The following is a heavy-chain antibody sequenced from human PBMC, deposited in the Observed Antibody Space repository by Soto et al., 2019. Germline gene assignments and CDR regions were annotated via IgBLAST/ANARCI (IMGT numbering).Heavy chain of an antibody. D-gene: IGHD3-3*01. CDR3: ARDRGHVEWLPRQIDY. V-gene: IGHV3-30*03. CDR2: LSYDGVNK. J-gene: IGHJ4*02. CDR1: GFTFRTYG. Sequence: QVQLVESGGGVVQPGRSLRLSCAASGFTFRTYGIHWVRQVPGKGLQWVAALSYDGVNKFYADSVKGRFTISRDNSKNTVSLEMDSLRVDDTGLYYCARDRGHVEWLPRQIDYWGQGTTVTVSS.